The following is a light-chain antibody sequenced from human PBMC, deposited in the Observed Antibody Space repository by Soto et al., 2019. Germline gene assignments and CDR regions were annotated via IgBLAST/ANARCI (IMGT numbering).Light chain of an antibody. CDR1: QSVDIK. Sequence: EIVLTQSPSTLSVSPGDRVTLSCRASQSVDIKLAWYQQRAGQAPRLLVYGASNKDSDMPGRFSGRGSGKEFTLTINHLQSEDFAVYYCQQYNDWLWTFGQGTKVDIK. J-gene: IGKJ1*01. V-gene: IGKV3-15*01. CDR2: GAS. CDR3: QQYNDWLWT.